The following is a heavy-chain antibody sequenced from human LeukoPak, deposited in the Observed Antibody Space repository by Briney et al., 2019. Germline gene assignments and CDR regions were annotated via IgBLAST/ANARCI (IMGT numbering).Heavy chain of an antibody. Sequence: TGGSLRLSCAASGFTFSSYWMSWVRQAPGKGLAWAANIKQDGSQKYYVDSVKGRFTISRDNAKNSLYLQMNSLRAEDTAVYYCARDIAVHYYDSSGLIDYWGQGTLVTVSS. CDR2: IKQDGSQK. CDR1: GFTFSSYW. CDR3: ARDIAVHYYDSSGLIDY. V-gene: IGHV3-7*01. J-gene: IGHJ4*02. D-gene: IGHD3-22*01.